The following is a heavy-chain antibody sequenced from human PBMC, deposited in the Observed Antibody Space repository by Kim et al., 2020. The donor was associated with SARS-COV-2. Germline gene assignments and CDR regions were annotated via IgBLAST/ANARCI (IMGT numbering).Heavy chain of an antibody. V-gene: IGHV1-46*01. Sequence: ASVKVSCKASGYTFTSYYMHWVRQAPGQGLEWMGIINPSGGSTSYAQKFQGRVTMTRDTSTSTVYMELSSLRSEDTAVYYCARDRMFCSGGSCYSDSFDYWGQGTLVTVSS. CDR3: ARDRMFCSGGSCYSDSFDY. J-gene: IGHJ4*02. D-gene: IGHD2-15*01. CDR2: INPSGGST. CDR1: GYTFTSYY.